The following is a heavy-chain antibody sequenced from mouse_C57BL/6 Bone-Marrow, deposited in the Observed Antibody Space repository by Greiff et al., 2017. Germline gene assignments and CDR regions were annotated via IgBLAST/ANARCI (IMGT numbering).Heavy chain of an antibody. V-gene: IGHV1-59*01. CDR3: AGAPAY. CDR2: IDPSDSYT. CDR1: GYTFTSYW. J-gene: IGHJ3*01. Sequence: QVQLQQPGAELVRPGTSVKLSCKASGYTFTSYWMHWVKQRPGQGLEWIGEIDPSDSYTNYNQKFKGKATLTVDTSSSTAYMQLSSLTSEDSAVYDCAGAPAYEDQGTRVTVSA.